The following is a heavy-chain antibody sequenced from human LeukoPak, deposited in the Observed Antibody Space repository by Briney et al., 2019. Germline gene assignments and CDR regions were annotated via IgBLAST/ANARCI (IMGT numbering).Heavy chain of an antibody. Sequence: GESLKISCTGSGYSFTNYWIGWVRQMPGKGLEWMGIIYPGDSDTRYSPSFQGQASISADKSISTAYLQWSSLKASDTAMYYCASGGYSSSWYYFDYWGQGTLVTVSS. CDR1: GYSFTNYW. V-gene: IGHV5-51*03. CDR3: ASGGYSSSWYYFDY. D-gene: IGHD6-13*01. CDR2: IYPGDSDT. J-gene: IGHJ4*02.